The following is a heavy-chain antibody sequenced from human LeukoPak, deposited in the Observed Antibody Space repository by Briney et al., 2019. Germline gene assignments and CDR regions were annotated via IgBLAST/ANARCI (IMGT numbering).Heavy chain of an antibody. CDR1: GVSISTSY. V-gene: IGHV4-4*08. D-gene: IGHD3-22*01. CDR2: VHTGGST. CDR3: ARGYFDSSGYSNPFDR. J-gene: IGHJ4*02. Sequence: PSETQSLTCTVSGVSISTSYWSWMRQPPGKGLEWIGYVHTGGSTNYNPSLNSRVTISVDTSKNQFSLNLSSVTAADTAVYYCARGYFDSSGYSNPFDRWGQGTLVTVSS.